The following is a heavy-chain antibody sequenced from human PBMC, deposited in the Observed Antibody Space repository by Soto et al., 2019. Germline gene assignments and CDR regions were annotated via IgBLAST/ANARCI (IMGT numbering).Heavy chain of an antibody. Sequence: QVQLVQSGTEVKKPGASVKVSCKASGYTFTSYGISWVRQAPGQGLEWMGWIRAYNGNTNYAQKPQXRXTLXTDTSTSTAYMELRSLRSDDTAVYYCARDAPPEDYWGQGTLVTVSS. CDR1: GYTFTSYG. J-gene: IGHJ4*02. CDR3: ARDAPPEDY. V-gene: IGHV1-18*01. CDR2: IRAYNGNT.